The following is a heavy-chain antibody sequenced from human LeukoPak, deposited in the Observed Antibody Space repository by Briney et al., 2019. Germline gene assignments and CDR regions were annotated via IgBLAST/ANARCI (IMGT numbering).Heavy chain of an antibody. CDR1: GFTFDDYG. J-gene: IGHJ4*02. Sequence: PGGSLRLSCAASGFTFDDYGMSWVRQARGKGLEWVSGINWNGGSTGYADSVKGRFTISRDNAKNSLYLQMNSLRAEDTALYYCARGGGYCSSTSCYVPSNPFDYWGQGTLVTVSS. CDR3: ARGGGYCSSTSCYVPSNPFDY. CDR2: INWNGGST. D-gene: IGHD2-2*01. V-gene: IGHV3-20*04.